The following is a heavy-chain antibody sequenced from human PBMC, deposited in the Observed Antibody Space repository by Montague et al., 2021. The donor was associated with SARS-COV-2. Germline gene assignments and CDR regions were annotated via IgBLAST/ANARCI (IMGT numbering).Heavy chain of an antibody. CDR3: ARTHYDILAGYYIAFDY. J-gene: IGHJ4*02. Sequence: VIPTQTLTLTCTFSGFSLSTSGMCVSWIRQPPGKALEWLAHIDWDDDKYYSTSLKTRLTISKDTSKIQVVLTMTNTDPVDTATYYCARTHYDILAGYYIAFDYWGQGTLVTVSS. CDR1: GFSLSTSGMC. V-gene: IGHV2-70*01. CDR2: IDWDDDK. D-gene: IGHD3-9*01.